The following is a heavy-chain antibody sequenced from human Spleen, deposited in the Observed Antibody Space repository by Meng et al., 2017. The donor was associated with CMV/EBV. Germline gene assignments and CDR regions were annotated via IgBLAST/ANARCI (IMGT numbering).Heavy chain of an antibody. CDR2: ISAYNGNT. V-gene: IGHV1-18*01. D-gene: IGHD2-8*01. CDR3: ARVIRGWVGMLSPTRDY. J-gene: IGHJ4*02. CDR1: GYTLTGYG. Sequence: GTEVKNTWAYVNGACNSYGYTLTGYGITGGRKAPGQWLELMGLISAYNGNTNYAQKRQGRVTITTDTSTSTADMELRSLRSDDTAVYYCARVIRGWVGMLSPTRDYWGQGTLVTVSS.